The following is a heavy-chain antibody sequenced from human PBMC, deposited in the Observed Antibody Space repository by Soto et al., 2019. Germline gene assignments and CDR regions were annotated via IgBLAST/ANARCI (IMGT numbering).Heavy chain of an antibody. D-gene: IGHD2-15*01. CDR2: ISSSGSTI. Sequence: EVQLVESGGGLVQPGGSLRLSCAASGFTFSSYEMNWVRQAPGKGLEWVSYISSSGSTIYYADSVKGRFTISRDNAKNSLYLQMNSLRAEEKAVYYCARSWEYCSGGSCYSEDYWGQGTLVTVSS. J-gene: IGHJ4*02. CDR1: GFTFSSYE. CDR3: ARSWEYCSGGSCYSEDY. V-gene: IGHV3-48*03.